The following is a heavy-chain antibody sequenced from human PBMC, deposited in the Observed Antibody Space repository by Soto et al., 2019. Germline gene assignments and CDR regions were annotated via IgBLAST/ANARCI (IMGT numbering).Heavy chain of an antibody. CDR3: ARGDLLGAGSFDY. Sequence: GGSLRLSCAASGFTFSSYAMHWVRQAPGKGLEWVAVISYDGSNKYYADSVKGRFTISRDNSKNTLYLQMNSLRAEDTAVYYCARGDLLGAGSFDYWGQRTLVTVSS. D-gene: IGHD1-26*01. CDR2: ISYDGSNK. CDR1: GFTFSSYA. J-gene: IGHJ4*02. V-gene: IGHV3-30-3*01.